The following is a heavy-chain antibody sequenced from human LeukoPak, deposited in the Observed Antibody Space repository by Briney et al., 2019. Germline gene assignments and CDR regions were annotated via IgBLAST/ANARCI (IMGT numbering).Heavy chain of an antibody. D-gene: IGHD4-17*01. CDR3: ARRRTDDYGDYGFDY. V-gene: IGHV4-59*01. CDR1: GGSISSY. J-gene: IGHJ4*02. CDR2: IYYSGST. Sequence: PSETLSLTCTVSGGSISSYWSWIRQPPGKRLEWIGYIYYSGSTNYNPSLKSRVTISVDTSKNQFSLKLSSVTAADTAVYYCARRRTDDYGDYGFDYWGQGTLVTVSS.